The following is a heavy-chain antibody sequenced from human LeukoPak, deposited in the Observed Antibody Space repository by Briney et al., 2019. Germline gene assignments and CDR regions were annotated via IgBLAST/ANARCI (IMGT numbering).Heavy chain of an antibody. J-gene: IGHJ4*02. CDR1: GYTFTIYA. Sequence: GASVTVSCKASGYTFTIYAMHWVRQAPGQRLEWMGWINAGNGNTKYSQKFQGRVTITRDTSADTAYMELSSLRSEGTAVYYCARLKYCTNGVCYAGFDYWGQGTLVTVSS. V-gene: IGHV1-3*01. D-gene: IGHD2-8*01. CDR2: INAGNGNT. CDR3: ARLKYCTNGVCYAGFDY.